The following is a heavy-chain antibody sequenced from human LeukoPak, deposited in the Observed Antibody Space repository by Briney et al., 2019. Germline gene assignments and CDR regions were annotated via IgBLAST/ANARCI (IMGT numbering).Heavy chain of an antibody. CDR3: AKGGGGYSYYYYMDV. D-gene: IGHD3-10*01. CDR2: ISWNSGSI. J-gene: IGHJ6*03. CDR1: GFTFDDYA. V-gene: IGHV3-9*03. Sequence: GRSLRLSCAASGFTFDDYAMHWVPQAPGKGLEWVSGISWNSGSIGYADSVKGRFTISRDNAKNSLYLQMNSLRAEDMALYYCAKGGGGYSYYYYMDVWGKGTTVTVSS.